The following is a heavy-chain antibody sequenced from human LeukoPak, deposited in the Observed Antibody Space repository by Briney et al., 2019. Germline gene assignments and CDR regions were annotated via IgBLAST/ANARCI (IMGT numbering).Heavy chain of an antibody. CDR2: INPSGAGT. D-gene: IGHD5-24*01. Sequence: GASVKVSCKASGYTFTGYYMHWVRQAPGQGLEWMGIINPSGAGTRYAQKFQGRVTMTRDTSTSTVYLEVSSLRSEDTAVYYCARERVEMATIGGEGLGYWGQGTLVTVSS. V-gene: IGHV1-46*01. CDR3: ARERVEMATIGGEGLGY. J-gene: IGHJ4*02. CDR1: GYTFTGYY.